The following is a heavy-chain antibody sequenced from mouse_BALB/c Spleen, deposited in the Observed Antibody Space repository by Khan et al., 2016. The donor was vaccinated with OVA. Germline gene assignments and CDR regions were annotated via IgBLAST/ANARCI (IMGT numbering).Heavy chain of an antibody. V-gene: IGHV14-1*02. CDR1: GFNIKDYY. D-gene: IGHD2-1*01. J-gene: IGHJ3*01. CDR2: IDPENGDT. Sequence: VQLKESGAELVRPGALVKLSCKASGFNIKDYYMNWVKQRPEQGLEWIGWIDPENGDTIYDPKFQGKASITADTSSNTAYLQLSSLTLEDTAVDYCARRGYGNYWFAYWGQGTLVTVSA. CDR3: ARRGYGNYWFAY.